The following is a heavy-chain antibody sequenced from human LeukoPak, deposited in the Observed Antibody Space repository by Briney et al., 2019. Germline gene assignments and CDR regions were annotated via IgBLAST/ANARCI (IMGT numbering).Heavy chain of an antibody. CDR2: ISGYNGNT. CDR3: ARGGGYCSSTSCYTGIIRGWFDP. CDR1: GYTFTNYG. Sequence: GASVKVSCKASGYTFTNYGISWVRQALGQGLEWMGRISGYNGNTNYAQKLQGRVTMTTDTSTSTAYMELRSLRSDDTAVYYCARGGGYCSSTSCYTGIIRGWFDPWGQGTLVTVSS. J-gene: IGHJ5*02. V-gene: IGHV1-18*01. D-gene: IGHD2-2*02.